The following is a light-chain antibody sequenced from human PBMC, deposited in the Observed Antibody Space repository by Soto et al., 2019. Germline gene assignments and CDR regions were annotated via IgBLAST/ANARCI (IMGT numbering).Light chain of an antibody. CDR1: NIGSKI. J-gene: IGLJ2*01. V-gene: IGLV3-21*03. Sequence: SYELTQPHSVSVATGKNARITCGGNNIGSKIEHWYQQKPGQAPVLVVYDDSDRHSGIPERFSGSKSGNTATLTISRVEAGDAAYYYCQVWSSSSDHVVFGGGTKLSVL. CDR2: DDS. CDR3: QVWSSSSDHVV.